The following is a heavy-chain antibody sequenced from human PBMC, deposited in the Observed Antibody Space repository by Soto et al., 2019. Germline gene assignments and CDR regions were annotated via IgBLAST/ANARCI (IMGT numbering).Heavy chain of an antibody. CDR2: ISYGGSNK. V-gene: IGHV3-30-3*01. CDR3: ARDREGYSGFDYPAY. Sequence: QVQLVESGGGVVQPGRSLRLSCAASGLTFSRYAMHWVRQAPGKGLEWVAIISYGGSNKYYADSVRGRFTISRDNSNNTLYLQMNSLRAEDKAVYYCARDREGYSGFDYPAYWGQGTLVTVSS. CDR1: GLTFSRYA. J-gene: IGHJ4*02. D-gene: IGHD5-12*01.